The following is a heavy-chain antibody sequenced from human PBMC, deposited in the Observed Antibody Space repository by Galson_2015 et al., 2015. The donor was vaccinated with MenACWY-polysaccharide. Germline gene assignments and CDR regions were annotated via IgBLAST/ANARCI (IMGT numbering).Heavy chain of an antibody. Sequence: CCQFSGYSLTTYRVDWVRRATGQGLEWMGWMNPNSGNTGYAQKFQGRVTMTRNTSISIAYMELNSLRSEDTALYYCAREGSRIVFHAFDIWGQGTMVIVSS. CDR3: AREGSRIVFHAFDI. CDR1: GYSLTTYR. CDR2: MNPNSGNT. J-gene: IGHJ3*02. D-gene: IGHD3-10*02. V-gene: IGHV1-8*01.